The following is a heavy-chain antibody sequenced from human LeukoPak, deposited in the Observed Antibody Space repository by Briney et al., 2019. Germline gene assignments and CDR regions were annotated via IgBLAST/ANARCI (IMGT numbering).Heavy chain of an antibody. CDR1: GFTFSDYY. CDR2: ISSSGSTT. V-gene: IGHV3-11*01. D-gene: IGHD5-12*01. CDR3: ARDLEWLRFRGHVDV. Sequence: GGSLRLSCAASGFTFSDYYMTWIRQAPGKGLEWVSYISSSGSTTYYADSLKGRFTISRDNAKNSLYLQMNGLRAEDTAVYYCARDLEWLRFRGHVDVWGQGTTVTVSS. J-gene: IGHJ6*02.